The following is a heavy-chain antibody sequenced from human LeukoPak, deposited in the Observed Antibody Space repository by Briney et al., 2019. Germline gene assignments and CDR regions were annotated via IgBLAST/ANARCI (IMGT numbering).Heavy chain of an antibody. CDR3: ARDRGDIVVVPAATPLDY. D-gene: IGHD2-2*01. CDR2: INPSGGST. V-gene: IGHV1-46*01. Sequence: ASVKVSCKASGYTFTSYYMHWVRQAPGQGLEWVGIINPSGGSTSYAQKFQGRVTMTRDTSTSTVYTELSSLRSEDTAVYYCARDRGDIVVVPAATPLDYWGQGTLVTVSS. CDR1: GYTFTSYY. J-gene: IGHJ4*02.